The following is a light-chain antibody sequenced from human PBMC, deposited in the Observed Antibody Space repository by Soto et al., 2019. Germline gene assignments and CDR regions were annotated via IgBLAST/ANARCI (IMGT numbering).Light chain of an antibody. V-gene: IGLV2-14*01. CDR3: SSYTSSSLYV. CDR2: DVS. CDR1: SSDVGGYNC. Sequence: QSALTQPASVSGSPGQSITISCTGTSSDVGGYNCVSWYQQHPGKAPKLMIYDVSNRPSGVSNRFSGSKSGNTAYLTISGLQAEDEADYYCSSYTSSSLYVFGTGTKLTVL. J-gene: IGLJ1*01.